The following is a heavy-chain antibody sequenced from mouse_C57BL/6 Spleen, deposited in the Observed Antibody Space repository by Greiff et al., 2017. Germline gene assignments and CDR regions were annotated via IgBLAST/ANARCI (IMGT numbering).Heavy chain of an antibody. Sequence: VQLQESGAELVKPGASVKLSCKASGYTFTSYWMPWVHQRPGQGLEWIGYINPCSGYTKYNQKFKDKATLTAEKSSSTAYMQLSRLTYEDSAVYYGARYEDWDGGYFDYWGQGTSVTVSS. CDR3: ARYEDWDGGYFDY. V-gene: IGHV1-7*01. CDR2: INPCSGYT. J-gene: IGHJ2*02. D-gene: IGHD4-1*01. CDR1: GYTFTSYW.